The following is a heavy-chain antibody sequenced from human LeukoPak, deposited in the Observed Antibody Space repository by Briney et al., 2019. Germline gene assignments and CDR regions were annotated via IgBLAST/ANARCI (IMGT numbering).Heavy chain of an antibody. Sequence: PGGSLRLSCATSGFTFNTFAMNWVRQAPGKGLEWVSVISASGTITNYADSVKGRFTVSRDKSKNTLVLQMDSLRAEDTAVYYCAKLGGNYSPYYSYMDVWGKGTTVTVSS. CDR2: ISASGTIT. CDR3: AKLGGNYSPYYSYMDV. J-gene: IGHJ6*03. CDR1: GFTFNTFA. V-gene: IGHV3-23*01. D-gene: IGHD1-26*01.